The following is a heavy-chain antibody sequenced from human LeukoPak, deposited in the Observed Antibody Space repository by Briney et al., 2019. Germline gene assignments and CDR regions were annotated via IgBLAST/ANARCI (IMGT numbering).Heavy chain of an antibody. V-gene: IGHV1-2*02. D-gene: IGHD2-15*01. CDR1: GYTFTGYY. Sequence: ASVKVSCKASGYTFTGYYMHWVRQAPGQGLEWMGWINPNSGGTNYAQKFQGRVTMTRDTSISTAYMELSRLKSDDTAVYYCARGWVHGRTRDAFDIWGQGTMVTVSS. CDR3: ARGWVHGRTRDAFDI. CDR2: INPNSGGT. J-gene: IGHJ3*02.